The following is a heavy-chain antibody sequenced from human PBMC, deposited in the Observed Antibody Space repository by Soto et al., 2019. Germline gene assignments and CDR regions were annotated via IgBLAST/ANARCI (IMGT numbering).Heavy chain of an antibody. CDR1: GFSFSSYA. CDR2: ISHDGSNK. J-gene: IGHJ6*02. V-gene: IGHV3-30-3*01. Sequence: GRSLRLSCAASGFSFSSYAMHWVRQAPGKGLEWVVIISHDGSNKHYADSVKGRFTISRDNSKRTVDLQMNSLRTEDTAVYFCARDGFYSSGYYFTKENYYGMDVWGQGTTVTVSS. CDR3: ARDGFYSSGYYFTKENYYGMDV. D-gene: IGHD3-22*01.